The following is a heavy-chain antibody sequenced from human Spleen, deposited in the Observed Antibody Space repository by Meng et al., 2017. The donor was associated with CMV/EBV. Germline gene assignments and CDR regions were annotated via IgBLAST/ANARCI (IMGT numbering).Heavy chain of an antibody. V-gene: IGHV4-34*01. D-gene: IGHD5-12*01. J-gene: IGHJ4*02. CDR3: ARGFMSGF. CDR1: GGSFSGYY. Sequence: SETLSLTCAVKGGSFSGYYWNWIRQSPGKGLEWIGEIFPGGNTNYRPSLKNRVTISADTPNNQFSLKLTSVTAADTAIYYRARGFMSGFWGQETLVTASS. CDR2: IFPGGNT.